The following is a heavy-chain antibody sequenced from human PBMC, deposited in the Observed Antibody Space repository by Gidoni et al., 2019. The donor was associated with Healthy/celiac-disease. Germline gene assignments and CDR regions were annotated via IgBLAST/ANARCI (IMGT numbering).Heavy chain of an antibody. J-gene: IGHJ6*02. CDR1: GGTFSSYA. D-gene: IGHD3-22*01. Sequence: QVQLVKSGAEVKKPGSAVKVSCKASGGTFSSYAIRWVRHAPGQGLEWTGRIIPILGIANYAQKFQGRVTITADKSTSTAYMELSSLRSEDTAVYYCARVGAVSYYDSSGYYYVPHYGMDVWGQGTTVTVSS. CDR3: ARVGAVSYYDSSGYYYVPHYGMDV. CDR2: IIPILGIA. V-gene: IGHV1-69*04.